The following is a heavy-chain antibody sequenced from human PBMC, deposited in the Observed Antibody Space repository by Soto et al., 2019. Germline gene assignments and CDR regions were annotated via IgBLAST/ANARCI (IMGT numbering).Heavy chain of an antibody. CDR3: AILLNLYSSSSNVDY. J-gene: IGHJ4*02. CDR2: ISGSGGST. CDR1: GFTFSSYA. V-gene: IGHV3-23*02. Sequence: GGSLRLSCAASGFTFSSYAMSWVRQAPGKGLEWVSAISGSGGSTFNEDSVKGRFNNSRDNSKNKLNLQMSSLRAEVTSVYYCAILLNLYSSSSNVDYWGQGTLVTVSS. D-gene: IGHD6-6*01.